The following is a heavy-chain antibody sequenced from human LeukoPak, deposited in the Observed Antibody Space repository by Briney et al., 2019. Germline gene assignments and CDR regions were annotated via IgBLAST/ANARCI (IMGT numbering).Heavy chain of an antibody. CDR2: INPSGGST. CDR3: ARYGKYYYGSGSYEGWFDP. J-gene: IGHJ5*02. Sequence: ASVKVSCKASGYTFTSYYMHWVRQAPGQGLKWMGIINPSGGSTSYAQKFQGRVTMTRDTSTSTVYMELSSLRSEDTAVYYCARYGKYYYGSGSYEGWFDPWGQGTLVTVSS. V-gene: IGHV1-46*01. D-gene: IGHD3-10*01. CDR1: GYTFTSYY.